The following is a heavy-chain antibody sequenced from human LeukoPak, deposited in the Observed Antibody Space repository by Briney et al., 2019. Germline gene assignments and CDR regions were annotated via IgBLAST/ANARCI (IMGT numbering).Heavy chain of an antibody. Sequence: GRSLRLSCAASGFTFSSYAMHWVRQAPGKGLEWVAVISYDGSNKYYADSVKGRFTISRDNSKNTLYLQMNSLRAEDTAVYYCARDGYSSGWSGTDYWGQGTLVTVSS. CDR2: ISYDGSNK. CDR3: ARDGYSSGWSGTDY. V-gene: IGHV3-30-3*01. CDR1: GFTFSSYA. J-gene: IGHJ4*02. D-gene: IGHD6-19*01.